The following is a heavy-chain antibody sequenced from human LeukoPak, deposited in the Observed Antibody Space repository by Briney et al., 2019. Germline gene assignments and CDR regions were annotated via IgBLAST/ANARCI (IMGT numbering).Heavy chain of an antibody. Sequence: GSSVKVSCKASGGTFSTYTISWVRQAPGQGLEWMGGIIPIFGTANYAQNFQGRVTITADKSTSTAYMELSSLTSEDTAVYYCARVGLYCSSSICHRDDFYYYGMDVWGKGTTVTVSS. D-gene: IGHD2-2*01. J-gene: IGHJ6*04. CDR2: IIPIFGTA. CDR1: GGTFSTYT. CDR3: ARVGLYCSSSICHRDDFYYYGMDV. V-gene: IGHV1-69*06.